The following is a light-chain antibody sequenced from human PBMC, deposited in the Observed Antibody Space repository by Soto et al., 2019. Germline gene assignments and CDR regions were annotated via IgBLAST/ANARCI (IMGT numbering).Light chain of an antibody. CDR3: QQYGDSPFT. J-gene: IGKJ3*01. CDR2: DAS. V-gene: IGKV3-11*01. Sequence: EIVLTQSPATLSLSPGERATLSCRASQLISSYLAWYQQKPGQAPRLLIWDASNRATGIPARFSGSGSGTDFVLTISRLEPEDFAMYYCQQYGDSPFTFGPGTKVDI. CDR1: QLISSY.